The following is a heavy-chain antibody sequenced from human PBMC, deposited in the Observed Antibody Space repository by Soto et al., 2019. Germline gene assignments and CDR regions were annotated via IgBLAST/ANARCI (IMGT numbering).Heavy chain of an antibody. Sequence: TLSLTCAVYGGSFSGYYWSWIRQPPGKGLEWIGEINHSGSTNYNPSLKSRVTISVDTSKNQFSLKLSSVTAADTAVYYCARGARSPTTVTPPGVNWFDPWGQGTLVTVSS. J-gene: IGHJ5*02. V-gene: IGHV4-34*01. CDR2: INHSGST. CDR3: ARGARSPTTVTPPGVNWFDP. CDR1: GGSFSGYY. D-gene: IGHD4-17*01.